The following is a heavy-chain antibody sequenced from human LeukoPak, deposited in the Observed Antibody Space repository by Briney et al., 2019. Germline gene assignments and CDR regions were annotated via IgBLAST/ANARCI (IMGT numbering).Heavy chain of an antibody. Sequence: SETLSLTCTVSGGSISSYYWDWIRQPPGKGLEWIGYIYYSGGTNYNPSLKSRVTISVDTSKNQFSLKLSSVTAADTAVYYCARQGRTGTTDFDYWGQGTLVTVSS. CDR2: IYYSGGT. CDR1: GGSISSYY. V-gene: IGHV4-59*08. J-gene: IGHJ4*02. CDR3: ARQGRTGTTDFDY. D-gene: IGHD1-1*01.